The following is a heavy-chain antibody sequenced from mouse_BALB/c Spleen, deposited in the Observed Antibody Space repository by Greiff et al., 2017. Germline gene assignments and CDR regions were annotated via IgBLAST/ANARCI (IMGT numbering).Heavy chain of an antibody. J-gene: IGHJ3*01. Sequence: EVQLVESGGDLVKPGGSLKLSCAASGFTFSSYGMSWVRQTPDKRLEWVATISSGGSYTYYPDSVKGRFTISRDNAKNTLYLQMSSLKSEDTAMYYCARDDGNQAWFAYWGQGTLVTVSA. CDR2: ISSGGSYT. CDR3: ARDDGNQAWFAY. CDR1: GFTFSSYG. D-gene: IGHD2-1*01. V-gene: IGHV5-6*01.